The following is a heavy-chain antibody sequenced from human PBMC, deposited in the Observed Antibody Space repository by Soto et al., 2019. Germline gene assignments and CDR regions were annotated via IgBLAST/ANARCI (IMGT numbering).Heavy chain of an antibody. D-gene: IGHD5-18*01. CDR2: IYYSGST. J-gene: IGHJ4*02. CDR3: ARGGYSWGVLFQY. V-gene: IGHV4-30-4*01. Sequence: SETLSLTCTVSGGSISSGDYYWSWIRQPPGKGLEWIGYIYYSGSTYYNPSLKSRVTISVDTSKNQFSLKLSSVTAADTAVYYCARGGYSWGVLFQYSGPGTLPAV. CDR1: GGSISSGDYY.